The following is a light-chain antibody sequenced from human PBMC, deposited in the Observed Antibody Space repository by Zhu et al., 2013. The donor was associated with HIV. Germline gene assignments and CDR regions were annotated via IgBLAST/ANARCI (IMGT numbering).Light chain of an antibody. J-gene: IGLJ1*01. CDR2: GNS. V-gene: IGLV1-40*01. Sequence: QSVLTQPPSVSGAPGQRVTISCTGSSSNIGAGYDVHWYQQFPGTAPKLLIYGNSNRPSGVPDRISGSKSGTSASLAITGLQAEDEADYYCQSYDSTLSAYVFGTGTKVTVL. CDR3: QSYDSTLSAYV. CDR1: SSNIGAGYD.